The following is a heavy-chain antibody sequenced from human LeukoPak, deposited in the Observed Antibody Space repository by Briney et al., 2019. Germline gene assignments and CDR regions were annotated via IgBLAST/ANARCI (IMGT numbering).Heavy chain of an antibody. CDR1: GGSISSSSYY. V-gene: IGHV4-39*07. Sequence: SETLSLTCTVSGGSISSSSYYWGWIRQPPGKGLEWIGSIYYSGSTYYNPSLKSRVTMSVDTSKNQFSLKLSSVTAADTAVYYCARGGGGSRNAFDIWGQGTMVTVSS. D-gene: IGHD2-15*01. CDR2: IYYSGST. CDR3: ARGGGGSRNAFDI. J-gene: IGHJ3*02.